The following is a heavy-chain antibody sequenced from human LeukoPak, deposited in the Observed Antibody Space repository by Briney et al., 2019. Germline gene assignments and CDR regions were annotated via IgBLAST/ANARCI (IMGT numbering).Heavy chain of an antibody. D-gene: IGHD6-19*01. CDR1: GGSISSYC. J-gene: IGHJ4*02. CDR2: IYTSGTT. V-gene: IGHV4-4*07. Sequence: SETLSLTCTVSGGSISSYCWSWIRQPAGKGLEWIGRIYTSGTTNYNPSLKSRVTMSVDTSKNRFSLKVSSVTAADTAVYYCAYSSGWHFFDYWGRGTLVTVSS. CDR3: AYSSGWHFFDY.